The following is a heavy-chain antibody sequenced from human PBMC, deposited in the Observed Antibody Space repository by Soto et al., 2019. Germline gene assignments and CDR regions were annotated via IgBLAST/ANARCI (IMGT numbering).Heavy chain of an antibody. J-gene: IGHJ4*02. V-gene: IGHV3-21*01. D-gene: IGHD4-4*01. CDR1: GFTFSSYS. CDR3: AREDYSNFDY. CDR2: ISSSSSYI. Sequence: GGSLRLSCAASGFTFSSYSMNWVRQAPGKGLEWVSSISSSSSYIYSADSVKGRFTISRDNAKNSLYLQMNSLRAEDTAVYYCAREDYSNFDYWGQGTLVTSPQ.